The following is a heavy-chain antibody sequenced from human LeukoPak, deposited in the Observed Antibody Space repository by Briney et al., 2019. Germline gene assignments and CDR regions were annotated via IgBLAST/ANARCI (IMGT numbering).Heavy chain of an antibody. D-gene: IGHD4-17*01. CDR2: IYTLDDT. J-gene: IGHJ4*01. Sequence: GGSLRLSCAVSGFSVSDNYMSWVRQAPGKGLEWVSIIYTLDDTFYADSVKGRFTISRDYSKNTLSLQMSSLRVEDTAIYYCARVGPPYGDQPFDYRGHGALVTVSS. CDR1: GFSVSDNY. CDR3: ARVGPPYGDQPFDY. V-gene: IGHV3-53*01.